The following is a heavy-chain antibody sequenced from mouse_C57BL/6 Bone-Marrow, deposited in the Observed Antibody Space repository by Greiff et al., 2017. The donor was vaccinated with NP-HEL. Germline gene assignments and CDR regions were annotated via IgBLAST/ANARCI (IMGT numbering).Heavy chain of an antibody. CDR2: ISNLAYSI. CDR1: GFTFSDYG. J-gene: IGHJ4*01. Sequence: EVKLVESGGGLVQPGGSLKLSCAASGFTFSDYGMAWVRQAPRKGPEWVAFISNLAYSIYYADTVTGRFPISRENAKNTLYLEMSSRRSEDTAMYYCARRGRGYAMDYWGQGTSVTVSS. CDR3: ARRGRGYAMDY. V-gene: IGHV5-15*01. D-gene: IGHD3-3*01.